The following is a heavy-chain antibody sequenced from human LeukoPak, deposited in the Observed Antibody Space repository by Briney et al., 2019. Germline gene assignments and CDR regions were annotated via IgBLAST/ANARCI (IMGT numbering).Heavy chain of an antibody. Sequence: GGSLRLSCAASGFTFDDYAMHWVRQAPGKGLEWVSGISWNSGSIGYADSVKGRFTISRDNAKNSLYLRMNSLRAEDTAVYYCARQDSGYDHYDYWGQGTLVTVSS. J-gene: IGHJ4*02. CDR3: ARQDSGYDHYDY. CDR1: GFTFDDYA. V-gene: IGHV3-9*01. CDR2: ISWNSGSI. D-gene: IGHD5-12*01.